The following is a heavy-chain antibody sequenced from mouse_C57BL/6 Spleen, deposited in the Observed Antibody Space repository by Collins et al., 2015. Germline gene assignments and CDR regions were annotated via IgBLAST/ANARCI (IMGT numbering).Heavy chain of an antibody. CDR1: GYTFTGYW. J-gene: IGHJ2*01. CDR2: IFPGSGNT. CDR3: ARGGYGSIFDY. D-gene: IGHD1-1*01. Sequence: QVQLQQSGAELMKPGASVKLSCKATGYTFTGYWIEWVKQRPGHGLEWIGEIFPGSGNTNYNEKFKGKATFTADTSSNTAYMQLSSLTTEDSAIYYCARGGYGSIFDYWGQGTTLTVSS. V-gene: IGHV1-9*01.